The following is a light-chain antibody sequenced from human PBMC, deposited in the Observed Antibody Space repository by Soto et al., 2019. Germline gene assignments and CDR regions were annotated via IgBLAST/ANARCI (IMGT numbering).Light chain of an antibody. Sequence: EIVLTQSPGTLSLSPGERATLSCRASQSVSNNYLAWYQQKPGQAPRLLIYGASTRATGIPARFSGSGSGTEFTLTISSLQSEDFAVYYCQQYNNWPGTFGQGTKVDNK. CDR3: QQYNNWPGT. J-gene: IGKJ1*01. CDR1: QSVSNN. V-gene: IGKV3-15*01. CDR2: GAS.